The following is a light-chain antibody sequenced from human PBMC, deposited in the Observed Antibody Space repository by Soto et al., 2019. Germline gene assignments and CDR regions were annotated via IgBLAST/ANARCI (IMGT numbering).Light chain of an antibody. CDR2: AAS. J-gene: IGKJ3*01. CDR3: QQSYSTPFT. CDR1: QSISNH. V-gene: IGKV1-39*01. Sequence: DIQMTQSPSSLSASVGDRVTISCRASQSISNHLNWYQHKPVKAPKVLIYAASSLPGGVPSRFSGSGSGTDFTLTINSLQPEDFATYYCQQSYSTPFTFGPGTKVEIK.